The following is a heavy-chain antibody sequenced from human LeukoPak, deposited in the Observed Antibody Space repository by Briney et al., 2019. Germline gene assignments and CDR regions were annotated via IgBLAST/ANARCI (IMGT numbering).Heavy chain of an antibody. D-gene: IGHD4/OR15-4a*01. Sequence: GGSLRLSCAASGFTFTRYGMVWVRQAPGKGLEWVSYISGSTSAVYYADSVRGRFTISRDNAKNSLYLQMNSLRDDDTAVYYCARRERQSANYYYFDYWGQGTLVTVSS. CDR2: ISGSTSAV. CDR1: GFTFTRYG. V-gene: IGHV3-48*02. J-gene: IGHJ4*02. CDR3: ARRERQSANYYYFDY.